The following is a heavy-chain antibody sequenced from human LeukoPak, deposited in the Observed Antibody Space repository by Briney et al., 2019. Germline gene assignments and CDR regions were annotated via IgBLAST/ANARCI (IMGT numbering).Heavy chain of an antibody. Sequence: SVKVSCKASGGTFSSYAISWVRQAPGQGLEWMGGIIPIFGTANYAQKFQGRVTTTADKSTSTAYMELSSLRSEDTAVYYCARNTVTNYYYYMDVWGKGTTVTISS. J-gene: IGHJ6*03. CDR3: ARNTVTNYYYYMDV. V-gene: IGHV1-69*06. CDR1: GGTFSSYA. CDR2: IIPIFGTA. D-gene: IGHD4-11*01.